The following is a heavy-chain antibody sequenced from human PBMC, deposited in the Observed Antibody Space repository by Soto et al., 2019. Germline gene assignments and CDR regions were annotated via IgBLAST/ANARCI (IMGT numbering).Heavy chain of an antibody. Sequence: QVQLVESGGGVVQPGRSLRLSCAASGFTFSNYAMHWVRQATGKGLEWVAAISYDGSNKYYADSVKGRSTISRDNSKNTLYLQMNSLRAEDTAVYYCARAGPFHDYWGQGTLVTVSS. CDR1: GFTFSNYA. J-gene: IGHJ4*02. CDR3: ARAGPFHDY. V-gene: IGHV3-30-3*01. CDR2: ISYDGSNK.